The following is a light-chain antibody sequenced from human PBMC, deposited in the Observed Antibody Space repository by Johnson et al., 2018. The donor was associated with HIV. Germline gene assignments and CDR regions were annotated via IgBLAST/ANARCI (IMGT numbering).Light chain of an antibody. CDR1: SSNIGNNY. CDR3: GTWDSSLSAGGV. Sequence: QSVLTQPPSVSAAPGQKVTISCSGSSSNIGNNYVSWYQHLPGTAPKLLIYDNNKRPSGIPDRLSGSKSGTSATLGITGLQTGDEADYYCGTWDSSLSAGGVFGTGTKVTVL. J-gene: IGLJ1*01. V-gene: IGLV1-51*01. CDR2: DNN.